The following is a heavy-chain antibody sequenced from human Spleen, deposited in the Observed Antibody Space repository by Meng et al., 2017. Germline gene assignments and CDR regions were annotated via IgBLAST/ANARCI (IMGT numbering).Heavy chain of an antibody. D-gene: IGHD3-10*01. CDR1: GYTVINNY. CDR2: INPYGGST. Sequence: QVRLVPSGAEVKKPGVLVKVSCKASGYTVINNYMHWVRQAPGQGLEWMGIINPYGGSTNYAEKLQHRVSMTSDTSTNTVYMELSGLEFQDMAVYYCAREVRRGWFDPWGQGTLVTVSS. J-gene: IGHJ5*02. CDR3: AREVRRGWFDP. V-gene: IGHV1-46*01.